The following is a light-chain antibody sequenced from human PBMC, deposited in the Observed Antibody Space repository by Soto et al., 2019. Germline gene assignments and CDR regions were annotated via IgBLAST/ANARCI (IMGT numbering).Light chain of an antibody. CDR1: QSVSSK. CDR2: GAS. V-gene: IGKV3-15*01. J-gene: IGKJ1*01. Sequence: EIVMTQSPSTLSVSAGEGATLSCRASQSVSSKLAWYQQKPGQAPRLLIYGASTRATGIPARFSGSASGTESTLTISSLKSEDFAVYYCQQYNNWWTFGQGTKVDIK. CDR3: QQYNNWWT.